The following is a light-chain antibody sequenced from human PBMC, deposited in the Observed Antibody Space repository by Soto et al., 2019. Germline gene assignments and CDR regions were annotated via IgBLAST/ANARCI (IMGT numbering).Light chain of an antibody. V-gene: IGKV3-20*01. CDR1: QSVSNNY. CDR3: QRYGSSPLIT. CDR2: GAS. Sequence: EIVLTQSPGTLSLSPGERATLSCRASQSVSNNYLAWYQQKPGQAPRLLIYGASNRATGIPDRFSGSGCGTDFTLTISRLEPEDFAVYFCQRYGSSPLITFGQGTRLEIK. J-gene: IGKJ5*01.